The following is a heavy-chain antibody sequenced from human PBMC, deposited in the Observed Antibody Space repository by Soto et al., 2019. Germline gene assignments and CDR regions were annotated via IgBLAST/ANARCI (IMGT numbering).Heavy chain of an antibody. CDR3: AKDVGAYIYGLPRH. D-gene: IGHD4-17*01. CDR2: IDVGSANA. V-gene: IGHV1-58*01. J-gene: IGHJ4*02. Sequence: SVKVSCKTSGFTFSSSAVHWVRQARGHRLQWIGWIDVGSANANYAHMLQERVTISRDMSTSTAYMELSSLSPEDTAVYYCAKDVGAYIYGLPRHWARGTLVTVSS. CDR1: GFTFSSSA.